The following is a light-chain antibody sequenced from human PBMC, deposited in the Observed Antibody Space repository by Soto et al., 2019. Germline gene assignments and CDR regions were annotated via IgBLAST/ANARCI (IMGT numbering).Light chain of an antibody. CDR1: QSVLYSSNNKNY. CDR2: WAS. CDR3: QQYYSTLVRT. V-gene: IGKV4-1*01. Sequence: DIVMTQSPDSLAVSLGERATINCKSSQSVLYSSNNKNYLAWYQQKPGQPPKLLIYWASTRESGVPDRFSGSGSGTDFTLTISSLQAEDVAVYYCQQYYSTLVRTFGQVTKVEIK. J-gene: IGKJ1*01.